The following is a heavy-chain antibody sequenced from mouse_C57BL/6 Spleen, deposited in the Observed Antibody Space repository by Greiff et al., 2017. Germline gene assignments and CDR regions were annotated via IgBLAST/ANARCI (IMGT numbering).Heavy chain of an antibody. CDR1: GYAFSSSW. J-gene: IGHJ4*01. D-gene: IGHD1-1*01. CDR2: IYPGDGDT. CDR3: ARRTVVARRDAMDY. V-gene: IGHV1-82*01. Sequence: QVQLKQSGPELVKPGASVKISCKASGYAFSSSWMNWVKQRPGKGLEWIGRIYPGDGDTNYNGKFKGKATLTADKSSSTAYMQLSSLTSEDSAVYFCARRTVVARRDAMDYWGQGTSVTVSS.